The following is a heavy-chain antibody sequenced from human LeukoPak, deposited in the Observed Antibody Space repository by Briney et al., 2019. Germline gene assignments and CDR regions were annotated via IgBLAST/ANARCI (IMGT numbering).Heavy chain of an antibody. CDR2: IYTSGST. V-gene: IGHV4-61*02. CDR1: GGSISSGSYY. D-gene: IGHD3-22*01. Sequence: SQTLSLTCTVSGGSISSGSYYWSWIRQPAGKGLEWIGRIYTSGSTNYNPSLKSRVAISVDTSKNQFSLKLSSVTAADTAVYYCARDLGRYDSSGYYLYYMDVWGKGTTVTVSS. CDR3: ARDLGRYDSSGYYLYYMDV. J-gene: IGHJ6*03.